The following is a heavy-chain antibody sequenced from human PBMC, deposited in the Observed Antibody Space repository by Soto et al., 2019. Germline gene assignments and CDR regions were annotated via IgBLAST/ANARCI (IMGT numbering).Heavy chain of an antibody. CDR1: GYTFTGYY. D-gene: IGHD5-12*01. J-gene: IGHJ6*02. CDR2: INPNSGGT. Sequence: ASVKVSCKSSGYTFTGYYIHWVQQAPGQGLEWMGWINPNSGGTNYAQKFQGRVTMTRDTSISTAYMELSRLRSDDTAVYYCARVGGYDYFYYYYYGMDGWGQGTTVTFSS. CDR3: ARVGGYDYFYYYYYGMDG. V-gene: IGHV1-2*02.